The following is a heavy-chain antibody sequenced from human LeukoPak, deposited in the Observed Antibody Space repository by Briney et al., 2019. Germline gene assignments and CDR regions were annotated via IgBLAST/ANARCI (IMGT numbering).Heavy chain of an antibody. J-gene: IGHJ5*02. Sequence: SETLSLTCTVSGGSISSSSYYWGWIRQPPGKGLEWIGSIYYSGSTYYNPSLKGRVTISVDTSKNQFSLKLSSVTAADTAVYYCARDCGGDYPPAPPFDPWGQGTLVTVSS. D-gene: IGHD2-21*02. CDR2: IYYSGST. CDR3: ARDCGGDYPPAPPFDP. CDR1: GGSISSSSYY. V-gene: IGHV4-39*02.